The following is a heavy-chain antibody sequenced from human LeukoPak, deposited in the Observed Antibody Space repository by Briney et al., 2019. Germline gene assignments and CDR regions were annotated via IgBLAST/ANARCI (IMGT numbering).Heavy chain of an antibody. CDR1: GGALNNSA. V-gene: IGHV1-2*02. D-gene: IGHD3-10*01. CDR3: ASHVSGSYFPYYYSYYMDV. Sequence: ASVKVSCKASGGALNNSAISWMRQAPGQGLEWMGWINPNTGDTNFAQKFQGRVTMTRDTSISTAYMELSRLRSDDTAVYYCASHVSGSYFPYYYSYYMDVWGKGTTVTVS. J-gene: IGHJ6*03. CDR2: INPNTGDT.